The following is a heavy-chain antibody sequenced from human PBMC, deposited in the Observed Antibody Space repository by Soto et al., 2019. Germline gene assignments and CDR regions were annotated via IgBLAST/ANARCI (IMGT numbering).Heavy chain of an antibody. V-gene: IGHV4-30-4*01. J-gene: IGHJ4*02. D-gene: IGHD3-16*01. Sequence: LSLTCTVSGGSISSGDYYWSWIRQPPGKGLEWIGYIFYSGSAYYNPSLKGRVTISVDTSKSQFSLKLSSVTAADTAVYYCARSGGLVDYWGQGTLVTVSS. CDR3: ARSGGLVDY. CDR1: GGSISSGDYY. CDR2: IFYSGSA.